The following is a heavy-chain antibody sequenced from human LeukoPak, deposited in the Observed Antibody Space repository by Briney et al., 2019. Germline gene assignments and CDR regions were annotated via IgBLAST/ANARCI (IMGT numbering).Heavy chain of an antibody. J-gene: IGHJ4*02. V-gene: IGHV3-23*01. D-gene: IGHD6-19*01. CDR2: ISGSGGST. CDR1: GFTFSSYA. CDR3: AKSTRIYSSGWEDFDY. Sequence: GGSLRLSCAASGFTFSSYAMSWVRQAPGKGLEWVSAISGSGGSTYYADSVKGRFTTSRDNSKNTLYLQMNSLRAEDTAVYYCAKSTRIYSSGWEDFDYWGQGTLVTVSS.